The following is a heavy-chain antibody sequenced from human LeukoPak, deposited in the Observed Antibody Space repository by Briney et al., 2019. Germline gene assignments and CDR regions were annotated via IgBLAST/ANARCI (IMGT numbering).Heavy chain of an antibody. Sequence: SVKVSCEASGGTFSSYAISWVRQAPGQGLEWMGGIIPIFGTANYAQKFQGRVTITADESTSTAYMELSSLRSEDTAVYYCARDRSTVPNWFDPWGQGTLVTVSS. V-gene: IGHV1-69*13. D-gene: IGHD2-21*02. CDR2: IIPIFGTA. CDR3: ARDRSTVPNWFDP. CDR1: GGTFSSYA. J-gene: IGHJ5*02.